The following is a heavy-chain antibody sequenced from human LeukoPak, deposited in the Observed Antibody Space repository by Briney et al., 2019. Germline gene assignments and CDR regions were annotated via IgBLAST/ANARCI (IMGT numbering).Heavy chain of an antibody. J-gene: IGHJ3*02. CDR3: ASRTLSIWADAFDI. V-gene: IGHV3-21*01. CDR2: ISSNSGDL. Sequence: PGGSLRLSCAASGFTFNTYGMNWVRQAPGKGLEWVSCISSNSGDLYYADSVKGRFTIARDNAKNSLYLQMNSLRAEDTAVYYCASRTLSIWADAFDIWGQGTMVTVSS. D-gene: IGHD3-16*01. CDR1: GFTFNTYG.